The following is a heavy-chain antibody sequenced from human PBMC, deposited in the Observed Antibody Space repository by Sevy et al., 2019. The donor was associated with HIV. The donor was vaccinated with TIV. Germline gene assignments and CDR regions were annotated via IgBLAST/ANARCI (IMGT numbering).Heavy chain of an antibody. CDR2: INWSGGGI. CDR1: GFSFDDYM. J-gene: IGHJ3*01. D-gene: IGHD3-10*01. V-gene: IGHV3-9*03. Sequence: GGSLRLSCAASGFSFDDYMMHWVRQAPGRGLEWVSGINWSGGGITYADSVKDRVTISRDNAKNSLYLQMNNLRAEDMALYYCATGDSRDTVGVGTFDVWGQGTMVTVSS. CDR3: ATGDSRDTVGVGTFDV.